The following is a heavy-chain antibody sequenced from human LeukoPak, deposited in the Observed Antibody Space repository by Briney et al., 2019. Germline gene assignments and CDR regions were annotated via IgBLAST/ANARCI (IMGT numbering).Heavy chain of an antibody. Sequence: GGSLRLSCAASGFTVSSNYMSWVRQAPGKGLEWVSVIYSGGSTYYADSVKGRFTISRDNSKNTLYLQMNSLRAEDTAVYYCARDYGGSSWTNYWGQGTLVTVSS. CDR1: GFTVSSNY. V-gene: IGHV3-53*01. CDR3: ARDYGGSSWTNY. CDR2: IYSGGST. D-gene: IGHD6-13*01. J-gene: IGHJ4*02.